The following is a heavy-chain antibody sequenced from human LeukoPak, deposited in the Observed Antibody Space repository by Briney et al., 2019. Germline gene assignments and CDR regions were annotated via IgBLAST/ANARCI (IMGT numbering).Heavy chain of an antibody. J-gene: IGHJ3*02. D-gene: IGHD1-26*01. CDR1: GGSISSYY. Sequence: SETLSLTCTVPGGSISSYYWSWIRQPPGKGLEWIGYIYYSGSTNYNPSLKSRVTISVDTSKNQFSLKLSSVTAADTAVYYCARVGWELLAAAFDIWGQGTMVTVSS. CDR3: ARVGWELLAAAFDI. CDR2: IYYSGST. V-gene: IGHV4-59*01.